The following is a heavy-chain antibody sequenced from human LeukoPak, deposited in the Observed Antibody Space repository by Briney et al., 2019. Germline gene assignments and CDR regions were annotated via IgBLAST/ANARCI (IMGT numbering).Heavy chain of an antibody. Sequence: GGSLRLSCAASGFTFSSYKMHWVRQAPGKGLVWVSRINSDGSTTGYADSVKGRFTISRDNSKNTLYLQMNSLRAEDTAVYYCARSGFGVLYYYGMDVWGQGTTVTVSS. V-gene: IGHV3-74*01. CDR2: INSDGSTT. D-gene: IGHD3-10*01. CDR1: GFTFSSYK. CDR3: ARSGFGVLYYYGMDV. J-gene: IGHJ6*02.